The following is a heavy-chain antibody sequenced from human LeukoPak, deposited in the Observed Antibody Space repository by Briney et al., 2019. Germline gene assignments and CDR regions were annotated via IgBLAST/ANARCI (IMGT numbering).Heavy chain of an antibody. Sequence: PGGSLRLSCAASGFTFSDYYMSWIRQAPGKXXXXVSYISSSSSYTNYADSVKGRFTISRDNAKNSLYLQMNSLRAEDTAVYYCARRHSSSWYFDYWGQGTLVTVSS. J-gene: IGHJ4*02. D-gene: IGHD6-13*01. V-gene: IGHV3-11*06. CDR2: ISSSSSYT. CDR1: GFTFSDYY. CDR3: ARRHSSSWYFDY.